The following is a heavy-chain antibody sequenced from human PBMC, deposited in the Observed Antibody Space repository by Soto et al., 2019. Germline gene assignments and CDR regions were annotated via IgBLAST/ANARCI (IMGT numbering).Heavy chain of an antibody. Sequence: QVQLVQSGAEVKKPGSSVKVSCKASGGTFSSYAISWVRQAPGQGLEWMGGIIPIFGTANYAQKFQGRVSITADESTSTAYMELSRLRSEDTAVYYCASLGIAVACTEWEFDYWGQGTLVTVSS. CDR1: GGTFSSYA. J-gene: IGHJ4*02. CDR2: IIPIFGTA. CDR3: ASLGIAVACTEWEFDY. D-gene: IGHD6-19*01. V-gene: IGHV1-69*01.